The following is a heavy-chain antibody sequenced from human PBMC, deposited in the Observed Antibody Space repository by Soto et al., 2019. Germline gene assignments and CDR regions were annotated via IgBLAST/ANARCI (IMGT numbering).Heavy chain of an antibody. D-gene: IGHD6-19*01. V-gene: IGHV4-30-4*01. CDR1: GGSIDTVIYY. CDR3: TRGLAGDKVDQ. Sequence: QVQLHESGPGLVKPSQTLSLTCTVSGGSIDTVIYYWSWIRQSPDKGLDWIGPIYDGGNTYNNPSLNSQVTNSHDTSKTQFSLKLTSVTAADTAVYYCTRGLAGDKVDQWGQGTLVTVSS. CDR2: IYDGGNT. J-gene: IGHJ4*02.